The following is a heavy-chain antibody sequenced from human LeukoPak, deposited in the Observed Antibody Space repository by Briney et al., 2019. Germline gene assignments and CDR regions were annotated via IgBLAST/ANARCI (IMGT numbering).Heavy chain of an antibody. CDR1: GFTFSSYS. J-gene: IGHJ4*01. CDR3: AVLIVAVGPFDS. Sequence: PGGSLRLSCVASGFTFSSYSMNWVRQAPGKGLEWVSYIAGGSGNIYYADSVKGRFTISRDNAKNSLYLQMNSLRDDDTAVYYCAVLIVAVGPFDSWGQGTLVTVSS. D-gene: IGHD6-13*01. V-gene: IGHV3-48*02. CDR2: IAGGSGNI.